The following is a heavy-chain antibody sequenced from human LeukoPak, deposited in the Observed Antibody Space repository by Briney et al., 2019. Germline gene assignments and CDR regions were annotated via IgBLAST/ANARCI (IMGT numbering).Heavy chain of an antibody. V-gene: IGHV1-18*04. CDR3: ARGNTYYYDSSGYYRYYYYGMDV. D-gene: IGHD3-22*01. J-gene: IGHJ6*02. CDR2: ISAYNGNT. CDR1: GYTFTGYY. Sequence: ASVKVSCKASGYTFTGYYMHWVRQAPGQGLEWMGWISAYNGNTNYAQKLQGRVTMTTDTSTSTAYMELRSLRSDDTAVYYCARGNTYYYDSSGYYRYYYYGMDVWGQGTTVTVSS.